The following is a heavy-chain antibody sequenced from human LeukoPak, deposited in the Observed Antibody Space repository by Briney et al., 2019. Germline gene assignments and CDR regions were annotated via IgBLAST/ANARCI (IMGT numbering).Heavy chain of an antibody. V-gene: IGHV3-30*01. Sequence: GGSLRLSCAASGFTFSSYAMHWVRQAPGKGLEWVAVISYDGSNKYYADSVKGRFTISRDNSKNTLYLQMNSLRAEDTAVYYCASLIAAAGKDYWGQGTLVTVSS. D-gene: IGHD6-13*01. CDR2: ISYDGSNK. J-gene: IGHJ4*02. CDR1: GFTFSSYA. CDR3: ASLIAAAGKDY.